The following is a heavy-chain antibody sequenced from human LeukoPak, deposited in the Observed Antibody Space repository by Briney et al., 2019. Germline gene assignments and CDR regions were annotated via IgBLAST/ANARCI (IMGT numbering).Heavy chain of an antibody. J-gene: IGHJ6*03. V-gene: IGHV4-39*07. CDR1: GGSISSSSYY. D-gene: IGHD1-26*01. Sequence: SETPSLTCTVSGGSISSSSYYWGWIRQPPGRGLEWIGSIYYSGSTYYNPSLKSRVTISVDTSKNQFSLKLSSVTAADTAVYYCARAVLGGSHYYYYYMDVWGKGTTVTVSS. CDR2: IYYSGST. CDR3: ARAVLGGSHYYYYYMDV.